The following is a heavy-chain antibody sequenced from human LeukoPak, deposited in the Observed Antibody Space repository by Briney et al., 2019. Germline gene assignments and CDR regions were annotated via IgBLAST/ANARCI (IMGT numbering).Heavy chain of an antibody. D-gene: IGHD5-12*01. CDR1: GYSISSGYY. CDR3: ARTDSGYDGRYFDY. J-gene: IGHJ4*02. Sequence: SETLSLTCAVSGYSISSGYYWGWIRQPPGKGLEWIGSISHSGSTSYNPSLKSRVTISVDTSKNQFSLKLSSVTAADTAVYYCARTDSGYDGRYFDYWGQGTLVTVSS. CDR2: ISHSGST. V-gene: IGHV4-38-2*01.